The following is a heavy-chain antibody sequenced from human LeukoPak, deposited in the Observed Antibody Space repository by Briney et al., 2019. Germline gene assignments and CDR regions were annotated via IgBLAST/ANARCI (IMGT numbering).Heavy chain of an antibody. CDR1: GFTFTSYA. J-gene: IGHJ4*02. V-gene: IGHV3-21*01. CDR2: ISSSSRDI. CDR3: ARDPDTFIAARPSGGDY. D-gene: IGHD6-6*01. Sequence: GGSLRLSCAASGFTFTSYAMNWVRQAPGKGLEWVSSISSSSRDINYADSVKGRFTISRDNAKNSLYLQMNSLRAEDTAVYFCARDPDTFIAARPSGGDYWGQGTLVTVSS.